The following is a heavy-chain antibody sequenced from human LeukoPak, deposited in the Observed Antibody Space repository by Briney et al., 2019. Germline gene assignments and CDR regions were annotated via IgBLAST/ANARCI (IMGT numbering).Heavy chain of an antibody. V-gene: IGHV4-39*07. CDR2: IYYSGST. CDR1: GGSISSSSYY. CDR3: ARDGAVKAQAAAGRPPYYYYGMDV. Sequence: PSETLSLACTVSGGSISSSSYYWGWIRQPPGKGLEWIGSIYYSGSTYYNPSLKSRVTISVDTSKNQFSLKLSSVTAADTAVYYCARDGAVKAQAAAGRPPYYYYGMDVWGQGATVTVSS. J-gene: IGHJ6*02. D-gene: IGHD6-13*01.